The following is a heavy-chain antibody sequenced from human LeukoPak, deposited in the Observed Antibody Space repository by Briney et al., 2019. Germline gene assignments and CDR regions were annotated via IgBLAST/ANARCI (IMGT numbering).Heavy chain of an antibody. V-gene: IGHV4-38-2*01. J-gene: IGHJ3*02. CDR3: ARPDCSGGSCYSVYAFDI. D-gene: IGHD2-15*01. Sequence: PSETLSLTCAVSGYSISSGYYWGWIRQPPGKGLEWIGSIYHSGSTYYNPSLKSRVTISVDTSKNLFSLKLSSVTAADTAVYYCARPDCSGGSCYSVYAFDIWGQGTMVTVSS. CDR2: IYHSGST. CDR1: GYSISSGYY.